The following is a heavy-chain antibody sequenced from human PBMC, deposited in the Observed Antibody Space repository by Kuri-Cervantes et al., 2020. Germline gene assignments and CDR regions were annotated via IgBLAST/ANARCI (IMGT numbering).Heavy chain of an antibody. CDR2: INSDGSST. V-gene: IGHV3-74*01. D-gene: IGHD3-22*01. Sequence: GESLKISCAASGFTFSSYWMHWVRQAPGKGLVWVSRINSDGSSTSYADSVKGRFTISRDDSKNTAYLQMNSLKTEDTAVYYCTTRITMIVGLRDYWGQGTLVTVSS. J-gene: IGHJ4*02. CDR1: GFTFSSYW. CDR3: TTRITMIVGLRDY.